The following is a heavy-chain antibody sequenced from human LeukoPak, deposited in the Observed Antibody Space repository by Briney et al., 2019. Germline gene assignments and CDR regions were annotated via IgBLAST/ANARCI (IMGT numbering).Heavy chain of an antibody. V-gene: IGHV3-7*03. CDR1: GFTFSQYW. J-gene: IGHJ4*02. D-gene: IGHD6-13*01. Sequence: PGGSLRLSCAASGFTFSQYWTSWVRQAPGKGLKWVANIKQDGSEKYYVDSVKGRFIISRDNAQNSLYLQMNSLRAEDTAIYYCATSTAAAGTDWGQGTLVTVSS. CDR2: IKQDGSEK. CDR3: ATSTAAAGTD.